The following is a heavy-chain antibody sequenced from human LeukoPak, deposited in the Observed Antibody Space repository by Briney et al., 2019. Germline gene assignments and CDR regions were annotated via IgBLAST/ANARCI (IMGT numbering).Heavy chain of an antibody. CDR2: ISHSGST. CDR3: ARHAGIGDYFDY. J-gene: IGHJ4*02. Sequence: SETLSLTCTVSGGSISTFYWSWIRQPPGKGLEWVGYISHSGSTNYNPSLKSRVTISVDTSKNQFSLKVSSVTAADTAVYYCARHAGIGDYFDYWGQGTLVTVSS. D-gene: IGHD3-10*01. CDR1: GGSISTFY. V-gene: IGHV4-59*08.